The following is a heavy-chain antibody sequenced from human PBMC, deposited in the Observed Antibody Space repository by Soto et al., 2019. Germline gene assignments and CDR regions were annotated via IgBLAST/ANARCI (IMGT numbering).Heavy chain of an antibody. J-gene: IGHJ2*01. Sequence: EVQLVESGGGLVQPGGSLRLSCAASGFTFSSYWMHWVRQAPGKGLVWVSRINSDGSSTSYADSVKGRFTISRDNSKNTLYLQMNSLRAEDTAVYYCARGGSLNWYFDLWGRGTLVTVSS. CDR2: INSDGSST. CDR3: ARGGSLNWYFDL. CDR1: GFTFSSYW. V-gene: IGHV3-74*01. D-gene: IGHD1-26*01.